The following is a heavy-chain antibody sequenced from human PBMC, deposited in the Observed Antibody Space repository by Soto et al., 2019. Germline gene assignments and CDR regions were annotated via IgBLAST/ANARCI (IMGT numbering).Heavy chain of an antibody. D-gene: IGHD3-3*01. CDR3: ARVTSSIYDFWSGYYTKDYYYYMDV. CDR2: MNPNSGNT. J-gene: IGHJ6*03. Sequence: ASVKVSCKASGYTFTSYDINWVRQATGQGLEWMGWMNPNSGNTGYAQKFQGRVTMTRNTSISTAYMELSSLRSEDTAVYYCARVTSSIYDFWSGYYTKDYYYYMDVWGKGTTVTVSS. CDR1: GYTFTSYD. V-gene: IGHV1-8*01.